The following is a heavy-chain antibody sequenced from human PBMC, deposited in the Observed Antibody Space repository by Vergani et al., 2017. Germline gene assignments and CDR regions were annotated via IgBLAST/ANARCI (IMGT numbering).Heavy chain of an antibody. J-gene: IGHJ6*02. CDR1: GGSFSGYY. CDR3: ARGSSSPWYYYYGMDV. V-gene: IGHV4-34*01. Sequence: QVQLQQWGAGLLKPSETLSLTCAVYGGSFSGYYWSWIRQPPGKGLEWIGEINHSGSTNYNPSRKSPVTISVDTSKNQFSLKLSSVTAADTSVYYCARGSSSPWYYYYGMDVWGQGTTVTVSS. D-gene: IGHD6-13*01. CDR2: INHSGST.